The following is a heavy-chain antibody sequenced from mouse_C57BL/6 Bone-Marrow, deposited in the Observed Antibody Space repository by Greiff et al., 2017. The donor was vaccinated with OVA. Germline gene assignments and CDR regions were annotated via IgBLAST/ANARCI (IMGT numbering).Heavy chain of an antibody. CDR2: IDPSDSYT. CDR3: ARWGLASLFAY. Sequence: QVQLQQPGAELVRPGTSVKLSCKASGYTFTSYWMHWVKQRPGQGLEWIGVIDPSDSYTNYNHKFKGKATLTVDTSSSTAYMQLSSLTSEDSAVYYCARWGLASLFAYWGQGTLVTVSA. D-gene: IGHD3-3*01. CDR1: GYTFTSYW. J-gene: IGHJ3*01. V-gene: IGHV1-59*01.